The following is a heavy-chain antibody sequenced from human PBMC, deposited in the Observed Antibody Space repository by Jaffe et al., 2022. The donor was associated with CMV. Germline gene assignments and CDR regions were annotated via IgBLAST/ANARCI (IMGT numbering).Heavy chain of an antibody. D-gene: IGHD4-17*01. CDR3: ARGAEESTVTAYDAFDI. J-gene: IGHJ3*02. Sequence: EVQLVESGGGLVQPGGSLRLSCAASGFTFSSYEMNWVRQAPGKGLEWVSYISSSGSTIYYADSVKGRFTISRDNAKNSLYLQMNSLRAEDTAVYYCARGAEESTVTAYDAFDIWGQGTMVTVSS. V-gene: IGHV3-48*03. CDR2: ISSSGSTI. CDR1: GFTFSSYE.